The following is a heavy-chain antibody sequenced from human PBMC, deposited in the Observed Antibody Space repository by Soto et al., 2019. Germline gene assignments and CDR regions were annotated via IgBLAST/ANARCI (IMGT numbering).Heavy chain of an antibody. Sequence: PSETLSLTCTVSGGSISPYYWNWIRQPPGKGLEWIGYIYYSGSTNYNPSLKSRVTISVDTSKNQFSLKLSSVTAADTAVYYCARAWYSSGYHYVLFDYWGQGTLVTVSS. J-gene: IGHJ4*01. CDR3: ARAWYSSGYHYVLFDY. D-gene: IGHD3-22*01. CDR2: IYYSGST. V-gene: IGHV4-59*01. CDR1: GGSISPYY.